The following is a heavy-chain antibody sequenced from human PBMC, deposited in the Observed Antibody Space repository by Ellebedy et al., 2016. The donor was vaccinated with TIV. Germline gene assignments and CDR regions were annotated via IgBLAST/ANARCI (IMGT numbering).Heavy chain of an antibody. CDR2: LSYSGST. V-gene: IGHV4-61*01. CDR1: GASVSSSSYY. Sequence: SETLSLTXTVSGASVSSSSYYWSWIRQPPGKGLEWIGYLSYSGSTNYNPSLKSRVAISVDTSKNQFSLKLSSVTTADSAVYYCAREYYTSSWYPRYNWFDPWGQGTLVTVSS. CDR3: AREYYTSSWYPRYNWFDP. J-gene: IGHJ5*02. D-gene: IGHD6-13*01.